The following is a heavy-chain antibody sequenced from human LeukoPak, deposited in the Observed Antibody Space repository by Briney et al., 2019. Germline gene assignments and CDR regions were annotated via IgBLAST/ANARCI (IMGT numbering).Heavy chain of an antibody. V-gene: IGHV1-18*01. Sequence: GASVKVSCKASGYSFISYGVSWVRQAPGQGIEWMGCISCYDGDTDYAQKFQGRVTMTTDTSTTTIYMELGSLRSDDTAVYYCARVFPDSSGYAFDYWGQGTLVTVSS. D-gene: IGHD3-22*01. CDR1: GYSFISYG. CDR3: ARVFPDSSGYAFDY. J-gene: IGHJ4*02. CDR2: ISCYDGDT.